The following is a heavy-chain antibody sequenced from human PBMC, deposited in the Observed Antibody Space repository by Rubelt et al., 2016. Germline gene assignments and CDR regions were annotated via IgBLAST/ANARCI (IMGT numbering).Heavy chain of an antibody. V-gene: IGHV4-39*02. Sequence: GKGLEWIGSIYYSGSTYYNPSLKSRVTISVDTSKNPFSLKLSSVTAADTAVYYCAREPYGGIVVVPAANPPKSIAAEYWYFDLWGRGTLVTVSS. CDR2: IYYSGST. D-gene: IGHD2-2*01. J-gene: IGHJ2*01. CDR3: AREPYGGIVVVPAANPPKSIAAEYWYFDL.